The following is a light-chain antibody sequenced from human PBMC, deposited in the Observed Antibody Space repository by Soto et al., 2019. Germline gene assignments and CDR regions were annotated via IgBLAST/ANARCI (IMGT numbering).Light chain of an antibody. V-gene: IGKV1-39*01. Sequence: DIQMTQSPSSLSASVGDRVTITCRASQSISSYLNWYQQKPGKAPKLLIYAASSLQSGVPSRFSGSGSGTDFTLTIRSLQPEDFATYYGQQSYTTPFTFGPGTKVDIK. CDR3: QQSYTTPFT. CDR1: QSISSY. CDR2: AAS. J-gene: IGKJ3*01.